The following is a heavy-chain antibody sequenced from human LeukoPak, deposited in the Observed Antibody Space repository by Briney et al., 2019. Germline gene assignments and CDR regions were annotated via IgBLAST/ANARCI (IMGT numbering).Heavy chain of an antibody. Sequence: GGSLRPSCAASGFTFSSYGMHWVRQAPDKGLEWVAVISYDGSNKYYADSVKGRFTISRDNSKNTLYLQMNSLRAEDTAVYYCAKVEHSSSSSPLDYWGQGTLVTVSS. D-gene: IGHD6-13*01. CDR1: GFTFSSYG. CDR2: ISYDGSNK. CDR3: AKVEHSSSSSPLDY. J-gene: IGHJ4*02. V-gene: IGHV3-30*18.